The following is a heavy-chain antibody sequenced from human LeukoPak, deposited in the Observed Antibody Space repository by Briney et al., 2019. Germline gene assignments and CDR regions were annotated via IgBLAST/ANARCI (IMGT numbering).Heavy chain of an antibody. J-gene: IGHJ5*02. D-gene: IGHD3-3*01. V-gene: IGHV3-23*01. CDR3: AKGLREYDFWSGYTT. CDR2: ISVSGGSP. CDR1: GFTLSSYA. Sequence: GGSLRLSCAASGFTLSSYAMMWVRQAPGKGLDWVSTISVSGGSPNYADSVKGRFTISRDNSKNTLFLQMNSLRAEDTALYYCAKGLREYDFWSGYTTWGQGTLVTVSS.